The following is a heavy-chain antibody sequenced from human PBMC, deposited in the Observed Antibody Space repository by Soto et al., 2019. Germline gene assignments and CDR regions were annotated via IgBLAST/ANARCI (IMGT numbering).Heavy chain of an antibody. D-gene: IGHD3-10*01. CDR3: ARDGGFGELKY. CDR1: GDTFSGYP. CDR2: IIPVFGTT. V-gene: IGHV1-69*18. J-gene: IGHJ4*02. Sequence: QVQLVQCGAELKKPGSSVKVSCKASGDTFSGYPINWARQAPGEGLEWMGRIIPVFGTTNDAQRFEGRVTFTADESTNTAYMELRGLLSQDTAEYYCARDGGFGELKYWGPGTLVTVSS.